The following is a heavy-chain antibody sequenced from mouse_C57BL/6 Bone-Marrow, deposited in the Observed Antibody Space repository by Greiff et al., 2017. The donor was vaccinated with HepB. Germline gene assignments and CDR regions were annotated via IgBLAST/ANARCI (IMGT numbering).Heavy chain of an antibody. J-gene: IGHJ3*01. D-gene: IGHD1-1*01. CDR3: ARGGSSTGFAY. V-gene: IGHV2-2*01. CDR2: IWSGGST. Sequence: QVQLQQSGPGLVQPSQSLSITCTVSGFSLTSYGVHWVRQSPGKGLEWLGVIWSGGSTDYNAAFISRLSISKDNSKSQVFFKINSLQADDTAIYYCARGGSSTGFAYWGQGTLVTVSA. CDR1: GFSLTSYG.